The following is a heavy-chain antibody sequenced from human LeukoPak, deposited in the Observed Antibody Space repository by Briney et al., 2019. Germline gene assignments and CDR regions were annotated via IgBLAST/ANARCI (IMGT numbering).Heavy chain of an antibody. CDR2: ISSSGSTI. V-gene: IGHV3-11*04. J-gene: IGHJ4*02. CDR3: ARDPPDYDFWSGHIEGDY. Sequence: GGSLRLSCAASGFTFSDYYMSWIRQAPGKGLEWVSYISSSGSTIYYADSVKGRFTISRDNAKNSLYLQMNSLRAEDTAVYYCARDPPDYDFWSGHIEGDYWGQGTLVTVSS. D-gene: IGHD3-3*01. CDR1: GFTFSDYY.